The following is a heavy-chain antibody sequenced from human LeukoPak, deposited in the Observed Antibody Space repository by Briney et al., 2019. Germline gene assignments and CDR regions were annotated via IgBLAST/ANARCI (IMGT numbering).Heavy chain of an antibody. CDR2: IITIFGRA. D-gene: IGHD1-1*01. V-gene: IGHV1-69*01. Sequence: SVRVSCTASGGTFSSYAMSWVRQAPGKGLEWVGGIITIFGRANYAQKFQGRVTITADESTSTAYMELSSLRSEDTAVYYCARDPAYNWNDPFDYWGQGTLVTVSS. CDR1: GGTFSSYA. CDR3: ARDPAYNWNDPFDY. J-gene: IGHJ4*02.